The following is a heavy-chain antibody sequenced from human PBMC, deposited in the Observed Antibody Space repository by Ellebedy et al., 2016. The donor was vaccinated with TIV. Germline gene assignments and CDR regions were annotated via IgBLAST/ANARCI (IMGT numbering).Heavy chain of an antibody. J-gene: IGHJ4*02. V-gene: IGHV3-7*01. CDR3: ARDKFSGDTKLDY. CDR2: IKQDGSEK. CDR1: GFTFSNYW. D-gene: IGHD1-14*01. Sequence: GGSLRLSCGTSGFTFSNYWMTWVRQAPGKGLEWVANIKQDGSEKYYVDSVKGRFSISRDNTKNSLYLQMNSLTDEDTAVYYCARDKFSGDTKLDYWGQGTLVTVSS.